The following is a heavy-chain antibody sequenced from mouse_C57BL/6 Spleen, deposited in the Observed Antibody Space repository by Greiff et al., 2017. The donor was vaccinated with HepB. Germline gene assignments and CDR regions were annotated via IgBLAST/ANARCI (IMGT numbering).Heavy chain of an antibody. Sequence: EVMLVESGGGLVKPGGSLKLSCAASGFTFSSYAMSWVRQTPEQRLEWVATISDGGSYTYYPDNVKGRFTISRDNAKNNLYLQMSHLRSEDTAMYYCAREGVTTVVATDWYFDVWGTGTTVTVSS. J-gene: IGHJ1*03. CDR2: ISDGGSYT. D-gene: IGHD1-1*01. CDR3: AREGVTTVVATDWYFDV. V-gene: IGHV5-4*01. CDR1: GFTFSSYA.